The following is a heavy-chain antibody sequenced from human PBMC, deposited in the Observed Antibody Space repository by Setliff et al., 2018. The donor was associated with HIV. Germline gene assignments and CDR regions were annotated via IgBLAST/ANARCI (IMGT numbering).Heavy chain of an antibody. D-gene: IGHD5-12*01. Sequence: SETLSLTCNVSGASTGSSVFSWNWVRQPAGKGLEWIGRMSASGGTTYTPSLKGRVSMSRDTSRNEFYLRLSSVTAADTAIYYCTREAPIPSRLLYYMDVWGKGTTVTVSS. CDR3: TREAPIPSRLLYYMDV. J-gene: IGHJ6*03. CDR2: MSASGGT. V-gene: IGHV4-4*07. CDR1: GASTGSSVFS.